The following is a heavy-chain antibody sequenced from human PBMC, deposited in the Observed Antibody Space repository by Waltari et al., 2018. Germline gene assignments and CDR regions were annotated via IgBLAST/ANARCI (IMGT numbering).Heavy chain of an antibody. Sequence: QLQLQESGPGLVKPSETLSLTCTVSGGSISSSSYYWGWIRQPPGKGLEWIGSIYYGGSTYYIPSLRSRVTISVDTSKNQFSLKLSSVTAADTAVYYCAREAVVVPAHNWFDPWGQGTLVTVSS. J-gene: IGHJ5*02. CDR1: GGSISSSSYY. V-gene: IGHV4-39*07. CDR3: AREAVVVPAHNWFDP. CDR2: IYYGGST. D-gene: IGHD2-2*01.